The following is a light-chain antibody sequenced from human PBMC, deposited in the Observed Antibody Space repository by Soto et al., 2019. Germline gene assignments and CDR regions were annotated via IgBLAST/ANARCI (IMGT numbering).Light chain of an antibody. J-gene: IGLJ2*01. Sequence: QSVLTQPPSASGTPGQRVNISCSGRSSNIGSNYVYWYRQFPGTAPKLLIQRNNQRPSGVPARFSGSKSGTSASLAISGLRSEDQADYYCGGWDDSLSGPVFGGGTKLTVL. CDR2: RNN. V-gene: IGLV1-47*01. CDR1: SSNIGSNY. CDR3: GGWDDSLSGPV.